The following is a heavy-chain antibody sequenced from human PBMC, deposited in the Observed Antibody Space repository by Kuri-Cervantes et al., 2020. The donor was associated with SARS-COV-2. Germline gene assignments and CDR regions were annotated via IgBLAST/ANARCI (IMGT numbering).Heavy chain of an antibody. V-gene: IGHV4-59*01. Sequence: GSLRLSCAASGFTFDDYGMSWIRQPPGKGLEWIGYIYYSGSTNYNPSLKSRVTISVDTSKNQFSLKLSSVTAADTAVYYCARELTAWGQGTLVTVSS. D-gene: IGHD4/OR15-4a*01. CDR1: GFTFDDYG. CDR2: IYYSGST. CDR3: ARELTA. J-gene: IGHJ4*02.